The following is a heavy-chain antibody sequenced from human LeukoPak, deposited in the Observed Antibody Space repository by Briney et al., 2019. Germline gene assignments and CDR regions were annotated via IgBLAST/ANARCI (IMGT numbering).Heavy chain of an antibody. CDR3: ARGGWRWQQYFAYYMDV. Sequence: PGGSLRLSCAASGFTFSSYWMTWVRQAPGKGLEWVANIDQYGSEKYYVDSVKGRFTISRDNAKNSLYLQMNSLRADDTAMYYCARGGWRWQQYFAYYMDVWGKGSTVTVSS. J-gene: IGHJ6*03. D-gene: IGHD3-9*01. CDR2: IDQYGSEK. V-gene: IGHV3-7*04. CDR1: GFTFSSYW.